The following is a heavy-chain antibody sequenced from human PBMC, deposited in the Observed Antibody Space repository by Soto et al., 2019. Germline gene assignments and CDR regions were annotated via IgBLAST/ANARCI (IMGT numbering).Heavy chain of an antibody. D-gene: IGHD3-3*01. V-gene: IGHV1-24*01. J-gene: IGHJ4*02. CDR1: GYTLTELS. CDR2: FDPEDGET. Sequence: QVQLVQSGAEVKKPGASVKVSCKVSGYTLTELSMHWVRQAPGKGLEWMGGFDPEDGETIYAQKFQGRVSMTEDTSTDTAYMELRSLRSEDTAVYYCATVRYYDFWSGKSYEYYFDYWGQGTLVTVSS. CDR3: ATVRYYDFWSGKSYEYYFDY.